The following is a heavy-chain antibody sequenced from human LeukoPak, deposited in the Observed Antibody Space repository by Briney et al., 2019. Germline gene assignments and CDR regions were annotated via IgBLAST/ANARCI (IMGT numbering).Heavy chain of an antibody. D-gene: IGHD3-16*01. V-gene: IGHV3-48*02. J-gene: IGHJ3*02. CDR2: ISSSSAI. Sequence: GGSLRLSCAASGFTFSTFSMNWVRQPPGKGLEWVSYISSSSAIYYADSVKGRFTISRDSAKNSLYLQMNSLRDEDTAVYYCARGRTFGAFDIWGQGTMVTVSS. CDR3: ARGRTFGAFDI. CDR1: GFTFSTFS.